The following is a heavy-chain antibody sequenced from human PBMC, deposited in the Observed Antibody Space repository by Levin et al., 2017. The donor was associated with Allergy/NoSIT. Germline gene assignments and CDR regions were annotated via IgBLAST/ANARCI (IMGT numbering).Heavy chain of an antibody. CDR3: AARPYCSGGSCKHPFDY. D-gene: IGHD2-15*01. J-gene: IGHJ4*02. CDR2: INHSGST. Sequence: SETLSLTCAVYGGSFSGYYWSWIRQPPGKGLEWIGEINHSGSTNYNPSLKSRVTISVDTSKNQFSLKLSSVTAADTAVYYCAARPYCSGGSCKHPFDYWGQGTLVTVSS. CDR1: GGSFSGYY. V-gene: IGHV4-34*01.